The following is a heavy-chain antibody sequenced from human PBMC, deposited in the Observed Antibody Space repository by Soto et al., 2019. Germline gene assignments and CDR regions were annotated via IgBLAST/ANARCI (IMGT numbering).Heavy chain of an antibody. CDR2: ISYSGSA. D-gene: IGHD2-15*01. CDR1: GGSISSGNDY. J-gene: IGHJ4*02. CDR3: ATMGTPATGLYYFDY. V-gene: IGHV4-30-4*01. Sequence: PSETLSLTWTVSGGSISSGNDYWSWIRQPPGKGLEWIGFISYSGSAYYNPSLKSRVTISVDTSKNQFSLNLSFVTAADTAVYYCATMGTPATGLYYFDYWGQGTLVTVSS.